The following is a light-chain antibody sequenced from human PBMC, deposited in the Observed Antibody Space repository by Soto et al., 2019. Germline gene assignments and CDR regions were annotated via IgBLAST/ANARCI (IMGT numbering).Light chain of an antibody. CDR3: QQRTDRPPWT. J-gene: IGKJ1*01. CDR1: QSIGLA. V-gene: IGKV3-11*01. CDR2: DAS. Sequence: EIVFAQSPAPPSLSPGERGTPSCRASQSIGLAIAWYQHKPGQAPRLLIFDASQRATGIPARFRGSGSGTDFTLSISSLEPEDFAVYYCQQRTDRPPWTFGQGTKVDIK.